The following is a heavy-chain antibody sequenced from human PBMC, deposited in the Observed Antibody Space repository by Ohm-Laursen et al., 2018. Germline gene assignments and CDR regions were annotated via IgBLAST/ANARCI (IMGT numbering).Heavy chain of an antibody. CDR2: ISPIGDYI. V-gene: IGHV3-23*01. CDR1: GFSFSRNA. Sequence: SLRLSCTASGFSFSRNAMTWVRQAPGKGLEWVSSISPIGDYIYYGGPVKGRFTVSRDNSKNTVYLQMNSLRAEDTAVYYCARDAGVLGAAAGFFDYWGQGTLVTVSS. D-gene: IGHD6-13*01. CDR3: ARDAGVLGAAAGFFDY. J-gene: IGHJ4*02.